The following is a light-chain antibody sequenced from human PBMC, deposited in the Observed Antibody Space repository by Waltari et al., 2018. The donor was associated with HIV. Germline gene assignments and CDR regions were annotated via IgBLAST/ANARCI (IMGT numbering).Light chain of an antibody. CDR1: SSDVGGSNY. CDR2: DVS. J-gene: IGLJ1*01. V-gene: IGLV2-14*03. Sequence: QSALTQPASVSGSPGQSITISCTGTSSDVGGSNYVSWYQQQPGKAPKLMICDVSNRPSGVSKRFSGSKSGNAASLTISGLQAEDEADYYCSSYTSSSTDVFGTGTKVTVL. CDR3: SSYTSSSTDV.